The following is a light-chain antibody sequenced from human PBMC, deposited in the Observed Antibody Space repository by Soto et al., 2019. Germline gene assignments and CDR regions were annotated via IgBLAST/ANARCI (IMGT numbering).Light chain of an antibody. CDR2: AAS. J-gene: IGKJ4*01. CDR3: QQSYSTPPLT. CDR1: QTISMY. V-gene: IGKV1-39*01. Sequence: DIQMTQSPSSLSASVGDRVTITCRASQTISMYLNWYQQKPGKAPILLISAASSLESGVPSRFSGSRSGTEFTLTISSLQPEDYATYYCQQSYSTPPLTFGGGTKVEIK.